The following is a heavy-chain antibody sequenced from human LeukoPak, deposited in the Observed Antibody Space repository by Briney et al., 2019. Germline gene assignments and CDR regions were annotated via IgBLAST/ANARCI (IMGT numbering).Heavy chain of an antibody. D-gene: IGHD4-11*01. V-gene: IGHV3-48*01. Sequence: GTLSLTCAVSGGSISSSNWWSWVRQPPGKGLEWVSYISGSGSAMYYADSVKGRFTISRDNAKNSLYLQMNSLRAEDTAVYYCARGTGSNYTLGYWGQGTLFTVSS. J-gene: IGHJ4*02. CDR1: GGSISSSN. CDR3: ARGTGSNYTLGY. CDR2: ISGSGSAM.